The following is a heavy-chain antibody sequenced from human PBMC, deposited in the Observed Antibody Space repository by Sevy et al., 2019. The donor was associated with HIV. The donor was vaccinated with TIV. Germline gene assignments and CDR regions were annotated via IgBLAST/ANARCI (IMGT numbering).Heavy chain of an antibody. D-gene: IGHD6-6*01. V-gene: IGHV4-31*03. CDR3: ARDFKYSSSPHAGGRVGYNWFGP. CDR1: GGSISSGGYY. Sequence: SETLSLTCTVSGGSISSGGYYWSWIRQHPGKGLEWIGYIYYSGSTYYNPSLKSRVTISVDTSKNQFSLKLSSVTAADTAGYYWARDFKYSSSPHAGGRVGYNWFGPWGQGTLVTVSS. J-gene: IGHJ5*02. CDR2: IYYSGST.